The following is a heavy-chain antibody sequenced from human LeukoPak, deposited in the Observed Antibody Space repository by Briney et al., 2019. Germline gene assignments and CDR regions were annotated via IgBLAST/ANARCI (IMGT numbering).Heavy chain of an antibody. J-gene: IGHJ4*02. V-gene: IGHV1-2*02. CDR2: INPNSGGT. CDR1: GYTFTGYY. Sequence: ASVKVSCKASGYTFTGYYMHWVRQAPGQGLEWMGWINPNSGGTNYAQKFQGRVTMTRDTSISTAYMELTRLRSDDTAVYYCARGSGWYSSTNYFYYWGQGTLVTVSS. D-gene: IGHD6-19*01. CDR3: ARGSGWYSSTNYFYY.